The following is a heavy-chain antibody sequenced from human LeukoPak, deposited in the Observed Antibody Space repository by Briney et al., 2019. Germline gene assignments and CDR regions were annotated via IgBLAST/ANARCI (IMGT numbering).Heavy chain of an antibody. D-gene: IGHD1-1*01. Sequence: AASVKVSCKASGGTSSSYTISWVRQAPGQGLEWMGRIIPILGIANYAQKFQGRVTITADKSTSTAYMELSSLRSEDTAVYYCARELERLGWFDPWGQGTLVTVSS. CDR2: IIPILGIA. J-gene: IGHJ5*02. V-gene: IGHV1-69*04. CDR3: ARELERLGWFDP. CDR1: GGTSSSYT.